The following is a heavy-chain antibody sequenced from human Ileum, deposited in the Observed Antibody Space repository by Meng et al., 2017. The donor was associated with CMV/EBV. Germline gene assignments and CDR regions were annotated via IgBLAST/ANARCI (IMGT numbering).Heavy chain of an antibody. CDR1: GGSLTSYY. V-gene: IGHV4-4*07. Sequence: QLQLRASLPRRLQPSDTLSLTCTVTGGSLTSYYWTWIRQPAGKGLEWIGRIHPTGTTDDNPSLRSRVSMSLDKSKNQFSLKLTSVTAADTAVYYCARAAARGVPVDLWGQGTLVTVSS. CDR2: IHPTGTT. CDR3: ARAAARGVPVDL. J-gene: IGHJ5*02. D-gene: IGHD3-10*01.